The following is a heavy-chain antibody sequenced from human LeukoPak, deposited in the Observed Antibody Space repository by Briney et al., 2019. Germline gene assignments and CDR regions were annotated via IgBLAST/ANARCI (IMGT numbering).Heavy chain of an antibody. Sequence: GGSLRLSCVASGFTFGKYWMSWVRQAPGKGLEWVANIKLDGSEKNYVDSVKGRFTISRDNSKNTLYLQMNSLRAEDTAVYYCARDPSEVTANYYYYGMDVWGQGTTVTVSS. D-gene: IGHD2-21*02. CDR1: GFTFGKYW. V-gene: IGHV3-7*01. CDR2: IKLDGSEK. CDR3: ARDPSEVTANYYYYGMDV. J-gene: IGHJ6*02.